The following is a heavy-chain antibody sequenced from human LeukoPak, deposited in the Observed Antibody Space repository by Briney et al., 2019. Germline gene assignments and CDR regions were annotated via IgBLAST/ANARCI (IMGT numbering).Heavy chain of an antibody. D-gene: IGHD2-2*01. CDR2: ISGSGGST. CDR1: GFTFSSYA. J-gene: IGHJ4*02. CDR3: AKDPGDIVVVPAAGIDY. V-gene: IGHV3-23*01. Sequence: QPGGSLRLSCAASGFTFSSYAMSWVRQAPGKGLEWVSAISGSGGSTYYADSVKGRFTISRDNSKNPLYLQMNSLRAEDTAVYYCAKDPGDIVVVPAAGIDYWGQGTLVTVSS.